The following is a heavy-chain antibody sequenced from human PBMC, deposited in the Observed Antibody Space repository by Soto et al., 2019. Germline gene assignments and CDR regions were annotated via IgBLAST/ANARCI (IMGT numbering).Heavy chain of an antibody. CDR3: ASGYYDSSGYYYGGEGDFYYYYGMDV. CDR1: GYTFTSYA. Sequence: ASVKVSCKASGYTFTSYAMHWVRQAPGQRLEWMGWINAGNGNTKYSQKFQGRVTITADESTSTAYMELSSLRSEDTAVYYCASGYYDSSGYYYGGEGDFYYYYGMDVRGQGTKVTVSS. J-gene: IGHJ6*02. D-gene: IGHD3-22*01. CDR2: INAGNGNT. V-gene: IGHV1-3*01.